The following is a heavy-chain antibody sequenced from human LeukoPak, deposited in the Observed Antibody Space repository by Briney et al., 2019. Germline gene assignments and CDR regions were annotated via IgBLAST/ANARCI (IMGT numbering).Heavy chain of an antibody. J-gene: IGHJ3*02. CDR2: IWYDGSNK. CDR3: ARDDPSYDAFDI. Sequence: GRSLRLSCAASGFTFSSYGMHWVRQAPGKGLEWVAVIWYDGSNKYYADSVKGRFTISRDNSKNTLYLQMNSLRAEDTAVYYCARDDPSYDAFDIWGQGTMVTVSS. V-gene: IGHV3-33*01. CDR1: GFTFSSYG.